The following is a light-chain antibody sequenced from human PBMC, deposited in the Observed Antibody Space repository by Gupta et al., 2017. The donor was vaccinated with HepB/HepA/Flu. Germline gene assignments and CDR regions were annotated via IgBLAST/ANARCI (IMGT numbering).Light chain of an antibody. CDR1: QGISRW. CDR2: SAS. CDR3: QQANSFPLT. V-gene: IGKV1-12*01. Sequence: DIQMTQSPSSVSASVGDRVTITCRASQGISRWLAWYQQKPGKAPKLLIYSASSLHSGVPSRFSGSGSGTDFTLTISSRQPEDFATYYCQQANSFPLTFGPGTKVDIK. J-gene: IGKJ3*01.